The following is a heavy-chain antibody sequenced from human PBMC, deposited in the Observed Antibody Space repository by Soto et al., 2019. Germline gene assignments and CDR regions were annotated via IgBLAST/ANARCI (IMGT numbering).Heavy chain of an antibody. CDR1: GFTFSNYH. J-gene: IGHJ4*02. V-gene: IGHV3-66*01. D-gene: IGHD1-1*01. CDR3: ARVREMTTIGFSY. Sequence: GGSLRLSCAASGFTFSNYHMSWVRQAPGKGLEWVSIIYTAGSADFADSVKGRFTISRDNSKNTLYLQMSSLRAEDTAVYYCARVREMTTIGFSYWGQGTLVTSPQ. CDR2: IYTAGSA.